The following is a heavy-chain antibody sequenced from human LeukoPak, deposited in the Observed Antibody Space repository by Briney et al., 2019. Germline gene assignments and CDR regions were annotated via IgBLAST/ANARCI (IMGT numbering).Heavy chain of an antibody. D-gene: IGHD4-17*01. CDR1: GFTFSNAW. V-gene: IGHV3-74*01. CDR2: INSDGGST. CDR3: ARSPYGGYGDN. Sequence: SGGSLRLSCAASGFTFSNAWMHWVRQPPGKGLVWVSRINSDGGSTTYADSVKGRFTISRDNARNTLYLQMNSLRAEDTAVYYCARSPYGGYGDNWGQGTLVTVSS. J-gene: IGHJ4*02.